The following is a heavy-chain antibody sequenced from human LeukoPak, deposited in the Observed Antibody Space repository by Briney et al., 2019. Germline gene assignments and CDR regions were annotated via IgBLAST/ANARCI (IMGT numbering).Heavy chain of an antibody. CDR3: VRGDWYFES. D-gene: IGHD2-21*01. Sequence: PGGSLRLSCAASGFTFSDYYMSWIRQAPGKGLEWISYIGGSNGHTNSADSVGGRFTISRDNAKKSLYLQMSSLRPQDTAVYFCVRGDWYFESWGQGTLVTVPS. V-gene: IGHV3-11*06. CDR2: IGGSNGHT. J-gene: IGHJ4*02. CDR1: GFTFSDYY.